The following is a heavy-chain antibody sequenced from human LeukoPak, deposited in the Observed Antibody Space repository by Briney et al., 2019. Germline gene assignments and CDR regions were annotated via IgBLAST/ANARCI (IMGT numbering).Heavy chain of an antibody. Sequence: PGGSLRLSCAASGFTFSSYWMSWVRQAPGKGLEWVANIKQDGSEKYYVDSVKGRFTISRDNAKNSLYLQMNSLRAEDTAVYYCARVKYSSGWYFWFDPWGQGTLVTVSS. D-gene: IGHD6-19*01. J-gene: IGHJ5*02. CDR1: GFTFSSYW. CDR3: ARVKYSSGWYFWFDP. CDR2: IKQDGSEK. V-gene: IGHV3-7*01.